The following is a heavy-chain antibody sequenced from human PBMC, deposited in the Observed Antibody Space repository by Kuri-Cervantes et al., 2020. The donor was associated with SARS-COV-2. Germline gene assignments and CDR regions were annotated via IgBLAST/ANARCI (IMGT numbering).Heavy chain of an antibody. D-gene: IGHD6-13*01. J-gene: IGHJ6*03. CDR1: GYTFTSYD. Sequence: ASVKVSCKASGYTFTSYDINWVRQATGQGLEWMGWMNPNSGNTGYAQKFQGRVTMTRDTSISTAYMELSRLRSDDTAVYYCARKGAAAGTSYYMDVWGKGTTVTVSS. CDR2: MNPNSGNT. V-gene: IGHV1-8*01. CDR3: ARKGAAAGTSYYMDV.